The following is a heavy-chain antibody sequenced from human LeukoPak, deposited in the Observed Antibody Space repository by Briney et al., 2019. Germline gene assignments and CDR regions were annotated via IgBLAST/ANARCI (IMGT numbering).Heavy chain of an antibody. CDR3: ARDQAGEGRDY. CDR1: GFTFNTYS. Sequence: TGGSLRLSCAASGFTFNTYSMNWFRQAPGKGLEWVSYITSSSTAMYYADSVKGRFTISRDNAKNSLYLQMNSLRGEDTAVYYCARDQAGEGRDYWGQGILVTVSS. CDR2: ITSSSTAM. D-gene: IGHD3-16*01. V-gene: IGHV3-48*01. J-gene: IGHJ4*02.